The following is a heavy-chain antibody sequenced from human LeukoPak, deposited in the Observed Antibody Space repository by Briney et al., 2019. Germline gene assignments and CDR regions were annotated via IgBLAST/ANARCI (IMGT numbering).Heavy chain of an antibody. V-gene: IGHV3-7*01. CDR1: GFTFISDW. Sequence: GGSLRLACAASGFTFISDWVSSVRQAPGRGLGWVANIKEAGSETYYVDSVKGRFTISRDNAKNSLFLQMNSLRVEDTAVYYCARDLYSNYHYWGQGTLVTVSS. J-gene: IGHJ4*02. D-gene: IGHD4-11*01. CDR2: IKEAGSET. CDR3: ARDLYSNYHY.